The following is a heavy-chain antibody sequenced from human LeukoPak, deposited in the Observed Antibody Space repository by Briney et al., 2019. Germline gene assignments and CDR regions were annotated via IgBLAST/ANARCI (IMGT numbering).Heavy chain of an antibody. J-gene: IGHJ4*02. CDR3: ARAFWGSYFDY. D-gene: IGHD3-16*01. V-gene: IGHV4-38-2*02. Sequence: PSETLSLTCTVSGYSISSAFYWGLIRQPPGKGLEWIGTIYHSGSTYYNPSLKSRVTISLNTSTNQFSLKLTSVTAADTAVYYCARAFWGSYFDYWGQGTLVTVSS. CDR2: IYHSGST. CDR1: GYSISSAFY.